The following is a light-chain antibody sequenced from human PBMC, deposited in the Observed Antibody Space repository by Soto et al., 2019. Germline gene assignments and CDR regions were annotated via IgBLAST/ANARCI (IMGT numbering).Light chain of an antibody. CDR3: QSYDSSLSGWV. Sequence: QSVLTQPPSVSGAPGQRVTISCTGSSPNIGAGYGVHWYRQLPGTAPKLLIYGNSNRPSGVPDRFSGSKSGTSASLAITGLRAEDEADYYCQSYDSSLSGWVFGGGTKVTVL. J-gene: IGLJ3*02. CDR2: GNS. V-gene: IGLV1-40*01. CDR1: SPNIGAGYG.